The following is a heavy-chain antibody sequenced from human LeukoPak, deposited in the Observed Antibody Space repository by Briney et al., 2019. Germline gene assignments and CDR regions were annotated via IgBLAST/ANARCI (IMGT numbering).Heavy chain of an antibody. J-gene: IGHJ4*02. CDR1: GFSFSSYA. Sequence: PGGSLRLSCAASGFSFSSYAMHWVRQGPGKGLEWVAVVSYDGTAKYYADSVRGRFTISRDNSKNTLYLQMNSLRAEDTGVYYCARDDLGSYGDYLYWGQGTLVTVSS. CDR3: ARDDLGSYGDYLY. CDR2: VSYDGTAK. V-gene: IGHV3-30-3*01. D-gene: IGHD4-17*01.